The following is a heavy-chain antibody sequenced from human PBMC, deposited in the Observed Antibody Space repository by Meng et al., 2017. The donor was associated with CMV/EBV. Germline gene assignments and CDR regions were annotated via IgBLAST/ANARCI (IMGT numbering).Heavy chain of an antibody. J-gene: IGHJ6*02. D-gene: IGHD3-3*01. CDR2: MNPNSGNT. CDR1: GYTFTSYD. Sequence: ASVKVSCKASGYTFTSYDINWVRQATGQGLEWMGWMNPNSGNTGYAQKFQGRVTMTRNTSISTAYMELSSLRSEDTAVYYCARDTAVLRFLEWLFWDGMDVWGQGTTVTVSS. V-gene: IGHV1-8*01. CDR3: ARDTAVLRFLEWLFWDGMDV.